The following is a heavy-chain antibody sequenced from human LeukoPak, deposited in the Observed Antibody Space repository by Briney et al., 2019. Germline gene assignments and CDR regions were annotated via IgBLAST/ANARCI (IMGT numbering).Heavy chain of an antibody. CDR3: ARGGKGSQVLDY. CDR1: GFAFSSYS. J-gene: IGHJ4*02. Sequence: TGGSLRLSCAASGFAFSSYSMNWVRQAPGKGLEWVSSISSSSSYIYYADSVKGRFTISRDNAKNSLYLQMNSLRAEDTAVYYCARGGKGSQVLDYWGQGTLVTVSS. D-gene: IGHD3-10*01. CDR2: ISSSSSYI. V-gene: IGHV3-21*01.